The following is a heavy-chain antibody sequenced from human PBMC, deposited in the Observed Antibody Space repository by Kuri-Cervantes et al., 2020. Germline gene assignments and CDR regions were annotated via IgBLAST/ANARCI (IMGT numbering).Heavy chain of an antibody. V-gene: IGHV4-4*07. Sequence: SETLSLTCTVSGGSISSYYWSWIRQPAGKGLEWIGRIYTSGSTNYNPSLKSRVTMSVDTSKNQFSLKLSSVTAADTAVYYCARNRYSSGWYERGFDYWGQGTLVTVSS. CDR2: IYTSGST. CDR3: ARNRYSSGWYERGFDY. CDR1: GGSISSYY. J-gene: IGHJ4*02. D-gene: IGHD6-19*01.